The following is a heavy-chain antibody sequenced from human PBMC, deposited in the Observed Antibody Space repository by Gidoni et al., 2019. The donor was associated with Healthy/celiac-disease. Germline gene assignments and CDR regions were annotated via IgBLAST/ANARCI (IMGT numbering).Heavy chain of an antibody. CDR3: AKDRTTVTPAEYFQH. CDR2: ISGSGGST. V-gene: IGHV3-23*01. J-gene: IGHJ1*01. Sequence: EVQLLESGGGLVQPGGSLRLSCAASGFTFISYAMSWVRQAPGTGLGWVSAISGSGGSTYYADSVKGRFTISRDNSKNTLYLQMNSLRAEDTAVYYCAKDRTTVTPAEYFQHWGQGTLVTVSS. CDR1: GFTFISYA. D-gene: IGHD4-17*01.